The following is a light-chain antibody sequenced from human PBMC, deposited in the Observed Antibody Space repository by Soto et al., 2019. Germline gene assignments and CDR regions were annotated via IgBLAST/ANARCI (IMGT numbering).Light chain of an antibody. CDR1: SSDVGGYNY. J-gene: IGLJ1*01. Sequence: QSVLTQPASVSGSPGQSITISCTGTSSDVGGYNYVSWYQQHPGKAPKLMIYDVSNRPSGVSNRFSGSKSGNTASLTISGLLTEDEDDYYCSSYTSALYVFGTGTKV. CDR3: SSYTSALYV. V-gene: IGLV2-14*01. CDR2: DVS.